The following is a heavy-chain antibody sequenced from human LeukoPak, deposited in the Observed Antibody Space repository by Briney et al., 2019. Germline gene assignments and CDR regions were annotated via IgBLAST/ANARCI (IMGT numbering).Heavy chain of an antibody. CDR2: IIPILGIA. CDR1: GATFSSYA. V-gene: IGHV1-69*04. D-gene: IGHD6-19*01. J-gene: IGHJ4*02. Sequence: GASVKLSCKASGATFSSYAISWVRQAPGPGLEWMGRIIPILGIANYAQKFQGRVTITADKSTSTAYMELSSLRSEDTAVYYCARVSGYSSGWYGYWGQGTLVTVSS. CDR3: ARVSGYSSGWYGY.